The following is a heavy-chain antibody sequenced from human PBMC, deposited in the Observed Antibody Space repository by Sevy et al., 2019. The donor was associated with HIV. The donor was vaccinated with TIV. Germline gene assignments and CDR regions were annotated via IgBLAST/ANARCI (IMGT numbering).Heavy chain of an antibody. CDR1: GFSFSGYG. V-gene: IGHV3-33*01. J-gene: IGHJ4*02. CDR3: ARERIAVAGMGYYFDF. CDR2: IWYDGTNK. D-gene: IGHD6-19*01. Sequence: GGSLRRSCAASGFSFSGYGMHWVRQAPGKGLEWVAVIWYDGTNKEYKDYVKGRYTISRDNSKNTLYLQMNSLRAEDTAVYYCARERIAVAGMGYYFDFWGQGTLVTVSS.